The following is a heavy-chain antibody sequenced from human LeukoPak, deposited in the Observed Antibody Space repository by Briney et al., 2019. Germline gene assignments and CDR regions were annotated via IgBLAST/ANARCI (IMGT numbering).Heavy chain of an antibody. V-gene: IGHV3-30*04. Sequence: GGSLRLSCVASGFSFSDSVIHWVRQAPGKGLEWVAVISHDVKTTYYADSAKGRFTISRDNSRNTVFLQMNSLRAEDTAVYYCARRARYYDPHYYYYYGMDVWGQGTTVTVSS. CDR3: ARRARYYDPHYYYYYGMDV. J-gene: IGHJ6*02. D-gene: IGHD3-3*01. CDR2: ISHDVKTT. CDR1: GFSFSDSV.